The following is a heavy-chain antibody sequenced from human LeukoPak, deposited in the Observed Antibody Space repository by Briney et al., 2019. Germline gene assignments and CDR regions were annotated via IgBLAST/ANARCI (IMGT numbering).Heavy chain of an antibody. CDR2: IYHSGST. Sequence: PSETLSLTCAVSGYSISSGYYWGWIRQPPGKGLEWIGSIYHSGSTYYNPSLKSRVTISVDTSKNQFSLKLSSVTAADTAVYYCARFPSIAAGIDYWGQGTLVTVSS. CDR1: GYSISSGYY. D-gene: IGHD6-6*01. V-gene: IGHV4-38-2*01. J-gene: IGHJ4*02. CDR3: ARFPSIAAGIDY.